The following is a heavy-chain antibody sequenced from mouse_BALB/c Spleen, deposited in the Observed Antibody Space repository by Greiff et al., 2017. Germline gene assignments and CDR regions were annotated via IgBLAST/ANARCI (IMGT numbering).Heavy chain of an antibody. J-gene: IGHJ3*01. Sequence: QVHVKQPGAELVKPGASVKLSCKASGYTFTSYWMHWVKQRPGQGLEWIGEINPSNGRTNYNEKFKSKATLTVDKSSSTAYMQLSSLTSEDSAVYYCAIYYDYDWFAYWGQGTLVTVSA. CDR3: AIYYDYDWFAY. CDR2: INPSNGRT. CDR1: GYTFTSYW. V-gene: IGHV1S81*02. D-gene: IGHD2-4*01.